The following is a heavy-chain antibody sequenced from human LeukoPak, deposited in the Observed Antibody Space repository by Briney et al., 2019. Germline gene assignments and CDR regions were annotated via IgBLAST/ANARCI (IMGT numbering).Heavy chain of an antibody. Sequence: PSETLSLTCIVSGGSIGSYYWSWIRQPAGKGLEWIGRIYTSGSTNYNPSLKSRVTMSVDTSKNQFSLKLSSVTAADTAVYYCARVYYDFWSGYSMGAFDIWGQGTMVTVSS. CDR1: GGSIGSYY. V-gene: IGHV4-4*07. J-gene: IGHJ3*02. CDR2: IYTSGST. CDR3: ARVYYDFWSGYSMGAFDI. D-gene: IGHD3-3*01.